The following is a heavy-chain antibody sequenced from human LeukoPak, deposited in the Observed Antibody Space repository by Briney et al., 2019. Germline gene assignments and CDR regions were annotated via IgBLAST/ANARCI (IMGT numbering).Heavy chain of an antibody. J-gene: IGHJ6*03. CDR2: MNPNSGNT. CDR3: ARESNSYGYLRGYYYYYMDV. Sequence: ASVKVSFKASGYTFTSYDINWVRQATGQGLEWMGWMNPNSGNTGYAQKFQGRVTMTRNTSISTAYMELSSLRSEDTAVYYCARESNSYGYLRGYYYYYMDVWGKGTTVTVSS. V-gene: IGHV1-8*01. D-gene: IGHD5-18*01. CDR1: GYTFTSYD.